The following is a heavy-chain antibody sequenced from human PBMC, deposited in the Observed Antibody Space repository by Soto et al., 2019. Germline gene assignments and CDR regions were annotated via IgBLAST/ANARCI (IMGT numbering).Heavy chain of an antibody. J-gene: IGHJ5*02. V-gene: IGHV4-34*01. CDR1: GGSFSGYY. Sequence: QVQLQQWGAGLLKPSETLSLTCAVYGGSFSGYYWSWIRQPPGKGLEWIGEINHSGSTNYNPSLKSRVTISVDTSKNQFSLKLSSVTAADTAVYYCARSFYDYIWGSCRGNWFDPWGQGTLVTVSS. CDR3: ARSFYDYIWGSCRGNWFDP. CDR2: INHSGST. D-gene: IGHD3-16*02.